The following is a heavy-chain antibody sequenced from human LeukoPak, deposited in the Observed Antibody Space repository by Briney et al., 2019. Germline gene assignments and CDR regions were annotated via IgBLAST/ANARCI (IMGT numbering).Heavy chain of an antibody. Sequence: GASLRLSCAASGFTFSSYAMSWVRQAPGKGLEWVSAISGSGGSTYYADSVKGRFTISRDNSKNTLYLQMNSLRAEDTAVYFCAKDRESIVGATSFDYWGPGTLVTVSS. CDR1: GFTFSSYA. CDR2: ISGSGGST. D-gene: IGHD1-26*01. J-gene: IGHJ4*02. CDR3: AKDRESIVGATSFDY. V-gene: IGHV3-23*01.